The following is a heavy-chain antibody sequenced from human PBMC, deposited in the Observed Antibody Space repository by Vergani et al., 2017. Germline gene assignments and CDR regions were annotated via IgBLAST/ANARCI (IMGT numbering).Heavy chain of an antibody. J-gene: IGHJ3*02. V-gene: IGHV4-59*01. CDR2: IYYSGST. D-gene: IGHD4-23*01. CDR1: GGSISSYY. CDR3: ARIGKNGGKGAFDI. Sequence: QVQLQESGPGLVKPSETLSLTCTVSGGSISSYYWSWIRQPPGKGLEWIGYIYYSGSTNYNPSLKSRVTISVDTSENQFSLKLSSVTAADTAVYYCARIGKNGGKGAFDIWGQGTMVTVSS.